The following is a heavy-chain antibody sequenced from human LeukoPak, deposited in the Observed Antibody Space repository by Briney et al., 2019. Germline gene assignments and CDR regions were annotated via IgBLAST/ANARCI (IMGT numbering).Heavy chain of an antibody. V-gene: IGHV3-7*03. CDR1: GFTFSSYW. D-gene: IGHD3-22*01. CDR3: ARDAYYYDSSGYYRHFDY. J-gene: IGHJ4*02. CDR2: IKQDGSEK. Sequence: GGSLRLSCAASGFTFSSYWMSWVRQAPGKGLEWVANIKQDGSEKYYVDSVKGRFTISRDNAKNSLYLQMNSLRAEDTAVYYCARDAYYYDSSGYYRHFDYWGQGTLVTVSS.